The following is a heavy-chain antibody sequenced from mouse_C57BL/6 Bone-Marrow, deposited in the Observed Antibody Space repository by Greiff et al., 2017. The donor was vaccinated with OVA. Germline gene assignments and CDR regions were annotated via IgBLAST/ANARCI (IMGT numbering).Heavy chain of an antibody. Sequence: EVQLVESGGGLVQPGWSLKLSCAASGFTFSDYGMAWVRQAPRKGPEWVAFISNLAYSIYYADTVTGRFTISRENAKNTLYLEMSSLRSEETAMYYCARQYGNYGGFAYWGQGTLVTVSA. D-gene: IGHD2-10*02. CDR3: ARQYGNYGGFAY. V-gene: IGHV5-15*01. CDR1: GFTFSDYG. J-gene: IGHJ3*01. CDR2: ISNLAYSI.